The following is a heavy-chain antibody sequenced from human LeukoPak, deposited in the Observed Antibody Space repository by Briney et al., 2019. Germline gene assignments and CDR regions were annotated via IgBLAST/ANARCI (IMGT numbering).Heavy chain of an antibody. CDR3: PTAQVCWAGHYNPYCYGMDA. CDR1: GYTLAELS. CDR2: FDPEDGET. J-gene: IGHJ6*02. Sequence: ASLKVSCKVSGYTLAELSVHCVRQAPGNGLEWMGGFDPEDGETIYAQKFHGRVTTTEDTSTDTAYTQLSSLRSPDTAVYYCPTAQVCWAGHYNPYCYGMDAWGPGTTVTVS. D-gene: IGHD3/OR15-3a*01. V-gene: IGHV1-24*01.